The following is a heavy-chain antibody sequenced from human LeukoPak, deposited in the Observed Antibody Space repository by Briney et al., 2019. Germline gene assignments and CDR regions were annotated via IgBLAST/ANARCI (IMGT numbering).Heavy chain of an antibody. CDR3: ARRPDLMYYYDSSGSLFDY. V-gene: IGHV4-38-2*02. CDR2: IYHSGST. D-gene: IGHD3-22*01. J-gene: IGHJ4*02. Sequence: PSETLSLTCTVSGYSISSGYYWGWIRQPPGKGLEWIGSIYHSGSTYYIPSLKSRVTISVDTSKNQFSLKLSSVTAADTAVYYCARRPDLMYYYDSSGSLFDYWGQGTLVTVSS. CDR1: GYSISSGYY.